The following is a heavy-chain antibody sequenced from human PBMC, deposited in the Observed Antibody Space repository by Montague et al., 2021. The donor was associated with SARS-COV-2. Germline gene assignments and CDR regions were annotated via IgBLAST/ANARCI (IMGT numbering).Heavy chain of an antibody. CDR2: IYYSATT. CDR1: GGSITDYY. CDR3: ARLRRGTYYVSFDP. J-gene: IGHJ5*02. V-gene: IGHV4-59*12. Sequence: SETLSPTCAVYGGSITDYYWSWIRQPPGKGLEWIGYIYYSATTNYNPSLKSRVTMSIDTSKNQFSLSLSSVTAADSAVYYCARLRRGTYYVSFDPWGQGTLVSVSS. D-gene: IGHD1-26*01.